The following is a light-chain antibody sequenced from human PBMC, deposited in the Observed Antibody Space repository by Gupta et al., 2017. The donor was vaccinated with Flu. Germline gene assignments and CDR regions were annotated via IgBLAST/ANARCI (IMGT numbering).Light chain of an antibody. CDR2: LAS. CDR1: QSLLHSNGFNY. CDR3: MQRLQIPYT. V-gene: IGKV2-28*01. J-gene: IGKJ2*01. Sequence: IVMTQSPVSLPVTPGEPDSISCRSSQSLLHSNGFNYVNWYLQKAGQSPKLLIYLASNRASGVPDRFSGSGSGTDFTLKISRVEAEDLGVYYCMQRLQIPYTFGQGSKLEIK.